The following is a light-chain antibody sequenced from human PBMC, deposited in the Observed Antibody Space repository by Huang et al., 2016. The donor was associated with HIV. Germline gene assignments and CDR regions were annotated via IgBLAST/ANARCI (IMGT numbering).Light chain of an antibody. CDR1: RSVSTN. V-gene: IGKV3-15*01. CDR3: HQYNNWLLS. CDR2: GSS. Sequence: EIVMTQSPATLSVSPGERVTLSCRANRSVSTNLAWYQQRPGQAPRLLIYGSSTRAPGIPALFSGSGSGTDFSLTISSLQPEDFALYYCHQYNNWLLSFGGGTRVDI. J-gene: IGKJ4*01.